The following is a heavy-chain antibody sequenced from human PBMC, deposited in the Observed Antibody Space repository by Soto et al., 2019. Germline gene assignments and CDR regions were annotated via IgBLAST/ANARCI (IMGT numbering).Heavy chain of an antibody. Sequence: QAQLVQSGAEVKKPGASVKVACKASGYSFNSYSISWVRQAPGQGLEWMGWFRAYDGNTNYAQKIQGRVTMTTDTSTSRAYRELRNLRSDDTAVYYCAGVYPSMVRGVTFRNSSFYGMDVWGQGTTVTVSS. J-gene: IGHJ6*02. D-gene: IGHD3-10*01. CDR2: FRAYDGNT. V-gene: IGHV1-18*01. CDR3: AGVYPSMVRGVTFRNSSFYGMDV. CDR1: GYSFNSYS.